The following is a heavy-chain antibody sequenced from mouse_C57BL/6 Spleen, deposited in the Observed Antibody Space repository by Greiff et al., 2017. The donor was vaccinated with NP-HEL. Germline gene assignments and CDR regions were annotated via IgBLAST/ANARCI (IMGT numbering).Heavy chain of an antibody. CDR2: IYPGSGST. V-gene: IGHV1-55*01. Sequence: VKVVESGAELVKPGASVKMSCKASGYTFTSYWITWVKQRPGQGLEWIGDIYPGSGSTNYNEKFKSKATLTVDTSSSTAYVQLSSLTSEDSAVYYCASVTTVVADYWGQGTTLTVSS. CDR3: ASVTTVVADY. J-gene: IGHJ2*01. CDR1: GYTFTSYW. D-gene: IGHD1-1*01.